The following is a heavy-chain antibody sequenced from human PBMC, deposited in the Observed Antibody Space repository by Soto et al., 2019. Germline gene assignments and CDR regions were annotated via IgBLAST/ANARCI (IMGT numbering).Heavy chain of an antibody. Sequence: GESLKISCKASGYKFTTYGITWVRQMPGKGLEWMGRIDPSDSKIKYSPSFQGHVTISVDKSISAAYVQWSSLKASDTAIYYCARLGYCSSTRCLGVDSWGQGTLVTVSS. D-gene: IGHD2-2*01. J-gene: IGHJ4*02. V-gene: IGHV5-10-1*01. CDR1: GYKFTTYG. CDR2: IDPSDSKI. CDR3: ARLGYCSSTRCLGVDS.